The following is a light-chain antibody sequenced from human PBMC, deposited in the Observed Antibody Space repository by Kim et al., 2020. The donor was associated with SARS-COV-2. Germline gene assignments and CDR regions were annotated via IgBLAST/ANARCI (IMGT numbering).Light chain of an antibody. CDR1: QDIWKH. CDR3: QQYDNLPLT. CDR2: EAS. V-gene: IGKV1-33*01. J-gene: IGKJ4*01. Sequence: GDTDSSTCPARQDIWKHVKWYQQKPGKAPQLLSYEASNLERVVSSRVSGSVSGTEFTFTISSLQPEEIATYYCQQYDNLPLTFGGGTKVEIK.